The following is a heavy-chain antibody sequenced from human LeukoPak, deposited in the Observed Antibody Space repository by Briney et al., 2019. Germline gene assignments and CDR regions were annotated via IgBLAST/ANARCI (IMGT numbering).Heavy chain of an antibody. CDR1: GYTFTGYY. V-gene: IGHV1-2*02. CDR2: INPNSGGT. J-gene: IGHJ6*03. D-gene: IGHD2-2*01. Sequence: GASVKVSCKASGYTFTGYYMHRVRQAPGQGLEWMGWINPNSGGTNFSKKFQGRVTMTRDTSISTAYMELSRLRSDDTAVYYCARDLMATDIVVVPAAMAPDYYYYMDVWGKGTTVTVSS. CDR3: ARDLMATDIVVVPAAMAPDYYYYMDV.